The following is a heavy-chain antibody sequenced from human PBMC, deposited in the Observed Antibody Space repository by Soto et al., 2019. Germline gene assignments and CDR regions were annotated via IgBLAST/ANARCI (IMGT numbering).Heavy chain of an antibody. CDR2: ISGSGIST. J-gene: IGHJ6*02. Sequence: GGSLRLSCAASGFTFSTYPMSWVRQAPGKGLEWVSGISGSGISTYYTDSVKGRFTISRDNSKNTVFLQMNSLRDEDTAVYYCVKPPVITASYYYYDMDVWGQGTTVTV. CDR3: VKPPVITASYYYYDMDV. CDR1: GFTFSTYP. D-gene: IGHD4-4*01. V-gene: IGHV3-23*01.